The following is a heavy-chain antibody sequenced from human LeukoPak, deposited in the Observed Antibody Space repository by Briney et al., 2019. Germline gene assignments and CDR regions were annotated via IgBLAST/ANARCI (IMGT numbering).Heavy chain of an antibody. CDR1: GGSISSSNW. CDR3: SRVAPQSSCFDY. CDR2: IYHSGST. J-gene: IGHJ4*02. Sequence: SGTLSLTCAVSGGSISSSNWWSWVRQPPGKGLEGIGEIYHSGSTNYNPSLKSRDTISVDKTTNQCSLNLRSVTAADTPVYYCSRVAPQSSCFDYWGQGTLVTVSS. V-gene: IGHV4-4*02. D-gene: IGHD2-2*01.